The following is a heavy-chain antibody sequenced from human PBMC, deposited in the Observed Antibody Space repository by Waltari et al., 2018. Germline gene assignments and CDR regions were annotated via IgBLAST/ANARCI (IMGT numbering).Heavy chain of an antibody. CDR1: GYSISSGYY. V-gene: IGHV4-38-2*01. CDR2: IYHSGST. D-gene: IGHD1-26*01. CDR3: ARLGAHFDY. J-gene: IGHJ4*02. Sequence: QVQLQESGPGLVKPSETLSLTCAVPGYSISSGYYWGWIRQPPGKGLEWIGSIYHSGSTYYNPSLKSRVTISVDTSKNQFSLKLSSVTAADTAVYYCARLGAHFDYWGQGTLVTVSS.